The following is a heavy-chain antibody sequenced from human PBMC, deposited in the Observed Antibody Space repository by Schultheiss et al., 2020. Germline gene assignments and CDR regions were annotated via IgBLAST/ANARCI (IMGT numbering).Heavy chain of an antibody. V-gene: IGHV4-61*02. Sequence: SQTLSLTCTVSGGSISSGSYYWSWIRQPAGKGLEWIGRIYTSGSTNYNPSLKSRVTISVDTSKNQFSLKLSSVTAADTAVYHCARDGIIMVRGYYYYGMDVWGQGTTVTVSS. J-gene: IGHJ6*02. CDR1: GGSISSGSYY. CDR3: ARDGIIMVRGYYYYGMDV. D-gene: IGHD3-10*01. CDR2: IYTSGST.